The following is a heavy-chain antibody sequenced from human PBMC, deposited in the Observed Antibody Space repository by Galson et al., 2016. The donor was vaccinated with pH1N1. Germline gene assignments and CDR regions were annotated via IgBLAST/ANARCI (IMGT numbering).Heavy chain of an antibody. J-gene: IGHJ5*02. D-gene: IGHD3-9*01. Sequence: SLRLSCAASGFTFSSYAMNWVRQAPGKGLEWVPYISGGGGTTYYADSVKGRFTISRDNSKKMLYLQMNSLRAEDAAVNYCAKDRGQYFDWLLCDWFDPWGQGTLVTGSS. CDR3: AKDRGQYFDWLLCDWFDP. CDR1: GFTFSSYA. V-gene: IGHV3-23*01. CDR2: ISGGGGTT.